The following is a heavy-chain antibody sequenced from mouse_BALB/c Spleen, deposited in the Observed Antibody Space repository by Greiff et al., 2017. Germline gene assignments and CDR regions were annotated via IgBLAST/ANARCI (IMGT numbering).Heavy chain of an antibody. Sequence: EVMLVESGGDLVKPGGSLKLSCAASGFTFSSYGMSWVRQIPDKRLEWVATISSGGSYTYYPDSVKGRFTISRDNAKNTLYLQMSSLKSEDTAMYYCARHPLYDGYYGDYWGQGTTLTVSS. CDR2: ISSGGSYT. CDR1: GFTFSSYG. V-gene: IGHV5-6*01. CDR3: ARHPLYDGYYGDY. D-gene: IGHD2-3*01. J-gene: IGHJ2*01.